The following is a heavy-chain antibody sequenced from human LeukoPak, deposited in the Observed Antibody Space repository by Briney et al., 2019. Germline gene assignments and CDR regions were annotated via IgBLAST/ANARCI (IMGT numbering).Heavy chain of an antibody. CDR2: IKQDGSEK. Sequence: GGSLRLSCAASGFTFSLYWMNWVRRAPGKGLEWVANIKQDGSEKNYVDSVEGRFTISRDNAKNSLYLQMNNLRVEDTAMYYCAGGTGFIIKDWGQGTLVTVSS. D-gene: IGHD3-9*01. CDR1: GFTFSLYW. CDR3: AGGTGFIIKD. V-gene: IGHV3-7*03. J-gene: IGHJ4*02.